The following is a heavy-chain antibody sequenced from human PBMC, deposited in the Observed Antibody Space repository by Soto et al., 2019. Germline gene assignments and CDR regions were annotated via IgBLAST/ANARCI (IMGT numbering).Heavy chain of an antibody. Sequence: EVQLVESGGGLVKPGGSLRLSCAASGFTFSNAWMSWVRQAPGKGLEWVGRIKSKTDGGTTDYAAPVKGRFTISRDDSKNKLYLQMNSLKTEDTAVYYCTTDFWSGYYAIWGQGTLVTVSS. CDR3: TTDFWSGYYAI. CDR2: IKSKTDGGTT. V-gene: IGHV3-15*01. D-gene: IGHD3-3*01. CDR1: GFTFSNAW. J-gene: IGHJ4*02.